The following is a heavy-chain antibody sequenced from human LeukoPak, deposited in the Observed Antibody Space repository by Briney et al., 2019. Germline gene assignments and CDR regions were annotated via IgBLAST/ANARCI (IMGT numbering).Heavy chain of an antibody. J-gene: IGHJ4*02. D-gene: IGHD4-17*01. CDR3: ASRGYTVTTPLDY. Sequence: GGSLRLSCAASGFSFGDYVMHWVRQGPGKGLEWVSLISGDGDSTYYTDSVKGRFTISRDNSKNTLYLQMNRLRAEDTAVYYCASRGYTVTTPLDYWGQGTLVTVSS. CDR1: GFSFGDYV. V-gene: IGHV3-43*02. CDR2: ISGDGDST.